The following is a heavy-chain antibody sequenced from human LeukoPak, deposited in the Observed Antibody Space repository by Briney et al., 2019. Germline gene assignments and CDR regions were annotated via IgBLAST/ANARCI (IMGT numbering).Heavy chain of an antibody. CDR1: GYTFTGYY. D-gene: IGHD6-13*01. J-gene: IGHJ5*02. CDR3: ARDFIAAAGHNWFDP. CDR2: INPSGGST. Sequence: ASVKVSCKASGYTFTGYYMHWVRQAPGQGLEWMGIINPSGGSTSYAQKFQGRVTMTRDTSTSTVYMELSSLRSEDTAVYYCARDFIAAAGHNWFDPWGQGTLVTVSS. V-gene: IGHV1-46*01.